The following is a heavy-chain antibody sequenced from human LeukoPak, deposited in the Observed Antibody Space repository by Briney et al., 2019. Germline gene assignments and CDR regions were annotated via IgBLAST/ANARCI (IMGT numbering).Heavy chain of an antibody. CDR2: ISSNGGST. Sequence: GGSLRLSCSASGFTFSSYAMHWVRQAPGKGLEYVSAISSNGGSTYYADPVKGRFTISRDNSKNTLYLQMSSLRAEDTAVYYCVKSPYYDILTGYFNWFDPWGQGTLVTVSS. CDR3: VKSPYYDILTGYFNWFDP. D-gene: IGHD3-9*01. CDR1: GFTFSSYA. V-gene: IGHV3-64D*06. J-gene: IGHJ5*02.